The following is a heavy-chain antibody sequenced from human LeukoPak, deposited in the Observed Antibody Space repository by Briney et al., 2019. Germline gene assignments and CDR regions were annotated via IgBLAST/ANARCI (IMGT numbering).Heavy chain of an antibody. CDR1: GYSFSTYW. Sequence: GASLQISWKGSGYSFSTYWIGWVRQMPGKGLGWMGIIYPGDSDTRYSTSFQGQGTISADKSISTAYLQWNRLKASDTAMYYFARRGGFGELDYWGQGTLVTVSS. CDR3: ARRGGFGELDY. J-gene: IGHJ4*02. D-gene: IGHD3-10*01. CDR2: IYPGDSDT. V-gene: IGHV5-51*01.